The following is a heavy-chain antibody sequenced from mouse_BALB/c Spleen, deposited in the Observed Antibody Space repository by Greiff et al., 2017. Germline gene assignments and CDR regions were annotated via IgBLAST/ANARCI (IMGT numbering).Heavy chain of an antibody. Sequence: QVQLQQSGPGLVAPSQSLSITCTVSGFSLTSYGVHWVRQPPGKGLEWLGVIWAGGSTNDTSALMSRLSISKDNSKSQVFLKMNSLQTDDTAMYYCARFYYDAFDYWGQGTTLTVSA. J-gene: IGHJ2*01. D-gene: IGHD2-4*01. CDR1: GFSLTSYG. CDR3: ARFYYDAFDY. V-gene: IGHV2-9*02. CDR2: IWAGGST.